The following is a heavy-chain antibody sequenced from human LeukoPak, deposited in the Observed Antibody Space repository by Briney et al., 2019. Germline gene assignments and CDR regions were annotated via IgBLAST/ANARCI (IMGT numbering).Heavy chain of an antibody. CDR3: ARLYNWNAYYYYYGMDV. CDR2: IIPIFGTA. Sequence: SVKVSCKASGGTFISYAISWVRQAPGQGLEWMGGIIPIFGTANYAQKFQGRVTITADESTSTAYMKLSSLRSEDTAVYYCARLYNWNAYYYYYGMDVWGQGTTVTVSS. D-gene: IGHD1-20*01. CDR1: GGTFISYA. J-gene: IGHJ6*02. V-gene: IGHV1-69*13.